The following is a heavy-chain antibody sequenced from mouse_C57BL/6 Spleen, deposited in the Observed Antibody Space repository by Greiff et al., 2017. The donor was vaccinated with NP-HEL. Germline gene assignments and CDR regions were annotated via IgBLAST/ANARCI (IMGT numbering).Heavy chain of an antibody. V-gene: IGHV14-4*01. D-gene: IGHD1-1*01. J-gene: IGHJ3*01. CDR3: TTGYYGSSPVAY. CDR2: IDPENGDT. CDR1: GFNIKDDY. Sequence: VQLQQSGAELVRPGASVKLSCTASGFNIKDDYMHWVKQRPEQGLEWIGWIDPENGDTEYASKFQGKATITADTSSNTAYLQLSSLTSEDTAVYDCTTGYYGSSPVAYWGQGTLVTVSA.